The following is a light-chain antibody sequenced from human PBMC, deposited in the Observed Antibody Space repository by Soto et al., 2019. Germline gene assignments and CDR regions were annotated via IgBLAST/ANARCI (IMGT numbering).Light chain of an antibody. J-gene: IGKJ5*01. CDR2: GAS. CDR1: QSVSNN. V-gene: IGKV3-15*01. Sequence: EVVMTQSPATLSVSPGERATLSCRASQSVSNNLAWYQQAAGQAPRLLIYGASTRATGIPARFSGSGSGTEFTLTISSLQSEDSAVYYCQHYNNWPPITFGQGTRLDIK. CDR3: QHYNNWPPIT.